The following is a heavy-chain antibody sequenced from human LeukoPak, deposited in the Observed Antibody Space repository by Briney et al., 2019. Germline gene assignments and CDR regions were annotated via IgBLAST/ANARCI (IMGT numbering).Heavy chain of an antibody. CDR3: ARDGRAVSWYNWNYDLENWFDP. J-gene: IGHJ5*02. D-gene: IGHD1-7*01. Sequence: SVKVSCKASGGTFSSYAISWVRRAPGQGHEWMGRIIPIFGTANYAQKFQGRVTITTDESTSTAYMELSSLRSEDTAVYYCARDGRAVSWYNWNYDLENWFDPWGQGTLVTVSS. V-gene: IGHV1-69*05. CDR1: GGTFSSYA. CDR2: IIPIFGTA.